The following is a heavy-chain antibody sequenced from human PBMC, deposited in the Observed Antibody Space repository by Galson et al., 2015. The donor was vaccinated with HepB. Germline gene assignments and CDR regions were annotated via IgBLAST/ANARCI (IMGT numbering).Heavy chain of an antibody. CDR3: ARVKSVYYYYGMDV. CDR1: GYTFTSYG. CDR2: ISAYNGNT. J-gene: IGHJ6*02. V-gene: IGHV1-18*01. Sequence: SVKVSCKASGYTFTSYGISWVRQAPGQGLEWMGWISAYNGNTNYAQKLQGRVTMTTDTSTSTAYMELRSLRSDDTAVYYCARVKSVYYYYGMDVWGQGTTVTVSS.